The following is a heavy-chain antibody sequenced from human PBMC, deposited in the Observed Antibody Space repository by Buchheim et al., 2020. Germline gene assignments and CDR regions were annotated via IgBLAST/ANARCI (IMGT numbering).Heavy chain of an antibody. Sequence: EVQLVESGGGLVQPGGSLRLSCAASGFSFSSYTMNCVRQAPGKGLEWVSYIGSSGSAKYYADSVKGRFTISRDNANNPLSLQMNSLRVEDTAVYYCARSRTAGTYYFDYWGQGAL. J-gene: IGHJ4*02. CDR2: IGSSGSAK. CDR1: GFSFSSYT. V-gene: IGHV3-48*01. CDR3: ARSRTAGTYYFDY. D-gene: IGHD6-19*01.